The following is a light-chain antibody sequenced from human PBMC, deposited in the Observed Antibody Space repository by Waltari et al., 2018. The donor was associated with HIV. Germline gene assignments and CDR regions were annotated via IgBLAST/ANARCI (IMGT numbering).Light chain of an antibody. CDR2: AAS. V-gene: IGKV1-39*01. CDR3: QQGYITPPIT. J-gene: IGKJ5*01. CDR1: QSISSY. Sequence: QLPTPPSSLSASVAVSVTLTCRPSQSISSYLNWYRQKPGKAPKLLISAASRLQSGVPSRFSGSGFGTEFTVTISSLQPEDFATYYCQQGYITPPITFGQGTRLDIK.